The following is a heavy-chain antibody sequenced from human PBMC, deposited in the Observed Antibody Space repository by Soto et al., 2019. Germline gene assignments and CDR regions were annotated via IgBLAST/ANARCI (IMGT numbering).Heavy chain of an antibody. CDR2: IYYSGST. D-gene: IGHD4-17*01. CDR3: ARHRYDYGDFYFDY. V-gene: IGHV4-59*08. J-gene: IGHJ4*02. CDR1: GGSISSYY. Sequence: SETLSLTCTVSGGSISSYYWSWIRQPPGKGLEWIGYIYYSGSTNYNPSLKSRVTISVDTSKNQFSLKLSSVTAADTAVYYCARHRYDYGDFYFDYWGQGTLVTVSS.